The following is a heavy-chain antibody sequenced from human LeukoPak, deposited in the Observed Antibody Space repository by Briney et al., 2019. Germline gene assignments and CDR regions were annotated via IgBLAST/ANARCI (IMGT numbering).Heavy chain of an antibody. V-gene: IGHV3-23*01. D-gene: IGHD3-16*02. CDR1: GFTFSTYA. Sequence: PGGSLRLSCAASGFTFSTYAMSWVRQAPGRGLEWVSGICGSGGCTYYADSVKGRFTISRDNSKNTLYLQMNSLRAEDTAVYYCASTPFYGYVWGSYRYRGLFDNWGQGTPVSVSS. CDR3: ASTPFYGYVWGSYRYRGLFDN. J-gene: IGHJ4*02. CDR2: ICGSGGCT.